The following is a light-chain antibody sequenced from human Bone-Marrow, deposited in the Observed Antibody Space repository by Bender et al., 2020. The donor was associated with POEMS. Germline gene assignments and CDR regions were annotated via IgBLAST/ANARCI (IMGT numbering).Light chain of an antibody. V-gene: IGLV1-44*01. CDR3: SSWDDSLNGWV. CDR2: SNN. J-gene: IGLJ3*02. Sequence: SVTISCSGTSSNFGNNAANWYQHVPGTAPKLLIYSNNQRPSGVPDRFSASTSGTSASLAISGLHSDDEADYYCSSWDDSLNGWVFDGGTKLTVL. CDR1: SSNFGNNA.